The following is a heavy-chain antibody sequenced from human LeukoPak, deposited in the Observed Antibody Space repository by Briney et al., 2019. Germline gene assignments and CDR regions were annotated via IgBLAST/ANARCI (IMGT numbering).Heavy chain of an antibody. D-gene: IGHD4-11*01. V-gene: IGHV3-48*04. CDR3: AREYSDYSNFFDY. CDR1: GFTFSSYS. CDR2: ISSSSSTI. J-gene: IGHJ4*02. Sequence: GGSLRLSCAASGFTFSSYSMNWVRQAPGKGLEWVSYISSSSSTIYYADSVKGRFTISRDNAKNSLYLQMNGPRAEDTAVYYCAREYSDYSNFFDYWGQGALVTVSS.